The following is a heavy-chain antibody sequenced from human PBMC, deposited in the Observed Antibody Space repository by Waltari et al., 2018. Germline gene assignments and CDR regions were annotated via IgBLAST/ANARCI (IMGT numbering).Heavy chain of an antibody. CDR3: ARRAAITAAGPTYYMDV. CDR2: IYHSGST. D-gene: IGHD6-13*01. J-gene: IGHJ6*03. CDR1: GYSISSGYY. V-gene: IGHV4-38-2*01. Sequence: QVQLQESGPGLVKPSETLSLTCAVSGYSISSGYYWGWIRQPPGKGLEWIGNIYHSGSTHYNPSLKSRVTISVDTSKNQFSLKLSSVTAADTAVYYCARRAAITAAGPTYYMDVWGKGTTVTVPS.